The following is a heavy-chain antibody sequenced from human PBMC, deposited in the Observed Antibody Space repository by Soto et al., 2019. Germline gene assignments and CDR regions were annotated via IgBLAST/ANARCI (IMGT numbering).Heavy chain of an antibody. D-gene: IGHD2-15*01. CDR2: IYSGGST. Sequence: RDPCAAVEFIISSNYMSRVRQAPGKGLEWVSVIYSGGSTYYADSVKGRFIISRDDSKNTLFLQMNSLRAEDTAVYYCATAKLLLPWLFDYWGQRTLVTVPS. CDR3: ATAKLLLPWLFDY. CDR1: EFIISSNY. J-gene: IGHJ4*02. V-gene: IGHV3-66*01.